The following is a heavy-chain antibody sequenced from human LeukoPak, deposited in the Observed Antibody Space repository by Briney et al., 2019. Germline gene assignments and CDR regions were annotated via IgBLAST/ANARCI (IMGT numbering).Heavy chain of an antibody. D-gene: IGHD4-11*01. V-gene: IGHV4-4*07. CDR2: IYSSGTA. CDR1: VGSIRGYY. CDR3: ARGTDMTSVAAYYSFTH. J-gene: IGHJ4*02. Sequence: SETLSLTCTVSVGSIRGYYWTWIRQPAGKGLERIGRIYSSGTAYYNPSLESRVTISLDTSRNQFSLRMTSMTAADTAVYYCARGTDMTSVAAYYSFTHWGQGILVSVSS.